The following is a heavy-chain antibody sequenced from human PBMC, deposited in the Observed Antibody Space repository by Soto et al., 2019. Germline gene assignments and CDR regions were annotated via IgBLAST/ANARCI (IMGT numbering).Heavy chain of an antibody. Sequence: GGSLRLSCAASGFTFSSYAMHWVRQAPGKGLEWVAVISYDGSNKYYADSVKGRFTISRDNSKNTPYLQMNSLRAEDTAVYYCARDIYSGYDSYYYGMDVWGQGTTVTVSS. V-gene: IGHV3-30-3*01. CDR1: GFTFSSYA. CDR2: ISYDGSNK. D-gene: IGHD5-12*01. CDR3: ARDIYSGYDSYYYGMDV. J-gene: IGHJ6*02.